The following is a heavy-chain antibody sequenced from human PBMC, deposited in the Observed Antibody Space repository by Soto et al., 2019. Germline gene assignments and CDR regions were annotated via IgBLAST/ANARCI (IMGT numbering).Heavy chain of an antibody. CDR3: ARALRGNYGYPSFFDY. V-gene: IGHV4-59*01. D-gene: IGHD1-7*01. CDR1: GGSIISYY. CDR2: IYDSGST. Sequence: PSETLSLTCTVSGGSIISYYWSWIRQPPGKGLEWIGYIYDSGSTSYNPSLKSRVTISVDTSKNQFSLKLSSVTAADTAVYYCARALRGNYGYPSFFDYRAQ. J-gene: IGHJ4*02.